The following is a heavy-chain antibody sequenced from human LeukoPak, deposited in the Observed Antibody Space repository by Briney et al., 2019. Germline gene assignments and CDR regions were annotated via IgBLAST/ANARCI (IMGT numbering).Heavy chain of an antibody. Sequence: GGSLRLSSAASGFTFSSYVMHWVRRAPGKGLEWVAAISSDGSNKYSEHGRFTISRDNSKNTLYLQMISLRAEDTAVYYCASSRMTIYGVVNDAFDIWGQGTMVTVSS. CDR3: ASSRMTIYGVVNDAFDI. V-gene: IGHV3-30*04. D-gene: IGHD3-3*01. CDR1: GFTFSSYV. CDR2: ISSDGSNK. J-gene: IGHJ3*02.